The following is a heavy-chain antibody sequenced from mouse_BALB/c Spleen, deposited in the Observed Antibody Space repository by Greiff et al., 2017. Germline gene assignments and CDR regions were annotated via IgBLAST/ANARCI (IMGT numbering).Heavy chain of an antibody. Sequence: EVHLVESGGGLVKPGGSLKLSCAASGFTFSDYYMYWVRQTPEKRLEWVATISDGGSYTYYPDSVKGRFTISRDNAKNNLYLQMSSLKSEDTAMYYCARVPATGAMDYWGQGTSVTVSS. V-gene: IGHV5-4*02. D-gene: IGHD1-2*01. CDR2: ISDGGSYT. CDR3: ARVPATGAMDY. J-gene: IGHJ4*01. CDR1: GFTFSDYY.